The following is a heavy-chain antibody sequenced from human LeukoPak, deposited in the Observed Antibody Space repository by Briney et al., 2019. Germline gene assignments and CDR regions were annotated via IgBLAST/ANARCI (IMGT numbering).Heavy chain of an antibody. D-gene: IGHD5-12*01. CDR2: IYYSGST. CDR1: GGSVSGGSYY. CDR3: ARDGATPYYYYGMDV. V-gene: IGHV4-61*01. J-gene: IGHJ6*02. Sequence: SETLSLTCTVSGGSVSGGSYYWSWIRQPPGKGLEWIGYIYYSGSTNYNPSLKSRATISVDTSKNQFSLKLSSVTAADTAVYYCARDGATPYYYYGMDVWGQGTTVTVSS.